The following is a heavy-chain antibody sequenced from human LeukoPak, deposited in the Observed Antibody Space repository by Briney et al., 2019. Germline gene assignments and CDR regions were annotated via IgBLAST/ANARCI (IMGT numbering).Heavy chain of an antibody. CDR2: INPNSGGT. CDR1: GYTFTGYY. V-gene: IGHV1-2*02. J-gene: IGHJ4*02. Sequence: EASVKVSCKASGYTFTGYYMHWVRQAPGQGLEWMGWINPNSGGTNYAQKFQGRVTMTRDTSISTAYMELSRLRSDGTAVYYCARDTVGASVLDYWGQGTLVTVSS. CDR3: ARDTVGASVLDY. D-gene: IGHD1-26*01.